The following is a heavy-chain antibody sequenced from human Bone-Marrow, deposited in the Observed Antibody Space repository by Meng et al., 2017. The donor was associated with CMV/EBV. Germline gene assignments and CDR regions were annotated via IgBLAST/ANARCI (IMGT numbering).Heavy chain of an antibody. CDR2: ISDYNGNT. CDR3: ARVPYDFCGAWGAGHFDY. V-gene: IGHV1-18*01. D-gene: IGHD3-3*01. J-gene: IGHJ4*02. CDR1: YTFTSDG. Sequence: YTFTSDGSSWGRQAPGEGLEGMGRISDYNGNTNYAQELQGRVTMTKDTSTSTAYMELRSLRSDDTAVYYCARVPYDFCGAWGAGHFDYWGQGTLVTVSS.